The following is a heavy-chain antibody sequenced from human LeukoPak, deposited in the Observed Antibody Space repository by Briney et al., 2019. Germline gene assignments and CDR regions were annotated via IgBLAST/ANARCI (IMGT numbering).Heavy chain of an antibody. Sequence: SETLSLTCAVYGGSFSGCYWSWIRQPPGKGLEWIGEINHSGSTNYNPSLKSRVTISVDTSKNQFSLKLSSVTAADTAVYYCARNIKNRYCSSTSCSPFDPWGQGTLVTVSS. D-gene: IGHD2-2*01. CDR2: INHSGST. J-gene: IGHJ5*02. CDR3: ARNIKNRYCSSTSCSPFDP. CDR1: GGSFSGCY. V-gene: IGHV4-34*01.